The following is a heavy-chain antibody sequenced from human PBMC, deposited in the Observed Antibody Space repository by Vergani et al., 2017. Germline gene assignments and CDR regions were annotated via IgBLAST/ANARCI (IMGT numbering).Heavy chain of an antibody. J-gene: IGHJ4*02. V-gene: IGHV3-30-3*01. CDR3: VRDGGLCAGGRCYTGAWDY. CDR1: GFALNRHA. D-gene: IGHD2-2*02. CDR2: ISFDGTNE. Sequence: QVQLVESGGGVVQPGTSLRLSCVVSGFALNRHAMYLVRQAPGKGLEWVVGISFDGTNEYYPDLVKGRFTISRDIAKNTLYLQVRSLRLEDTGVYHCVRDGGLCAGGRCYTGAWDYLGQGTPVTGSS.